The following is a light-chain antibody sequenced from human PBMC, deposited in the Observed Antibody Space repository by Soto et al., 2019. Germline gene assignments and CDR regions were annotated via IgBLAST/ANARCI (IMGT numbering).Light chain of an antibody. J-gene: IGKJ5*01. Sequence: DIQMTQSPSTLSASVGDRVTITCRASQSISSWLAWYQQKPGKAPKLLIYDASSLESGVQSRFSGSGSGTEFTLTIRSLQPDDFATYYCKQYNSYSITVGQGTRLEIK. CDR3: KQYNSYSIT. CDR2: DAS. V-gene: IGKV1-5*01. CDR1: QSISSW.